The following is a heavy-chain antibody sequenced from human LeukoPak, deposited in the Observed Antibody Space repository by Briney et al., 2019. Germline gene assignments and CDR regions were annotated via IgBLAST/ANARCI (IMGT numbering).Heavy chain of an antibody. CDR2: IYTSGST. V-gene: IGHV4-61*02. Sequence: SETLSLTCTVSGGSISSGSYYWSWIRQPAGKGLEWIGRIYTSGSTNYNPSLKSRVTISVDTSKNQFSLKLSSVTAVDTAVYYCASGYSYGYNDYWGQGTLVTVSS. CDR1: GGSISSGSYY. CDR3: ASGYSYGYNDY. J-gene: IGHJ4*02. D-gene: IGHD5-18*01.